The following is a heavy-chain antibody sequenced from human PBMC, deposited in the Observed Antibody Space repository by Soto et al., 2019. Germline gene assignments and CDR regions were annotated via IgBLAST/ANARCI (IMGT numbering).Heavy chain of an antibody. D-gene: IGHD5-12*01. J-gene: IGHJ4*02. CDR1: GDSLSGYY. CDR2: FYSSGSP. Sequence: SETLSLTCTVSGDSLSGYYWSWIRQTPGKRLEWIGYFYSSGSPHHNPSLKSRVTISEDRSKNRFYLKLSSVTAADTAVYYCARAYGGYADYWGQGALVTVS. V-gene: IGHV4-59*01. CDR3: ARAYGGYADY.